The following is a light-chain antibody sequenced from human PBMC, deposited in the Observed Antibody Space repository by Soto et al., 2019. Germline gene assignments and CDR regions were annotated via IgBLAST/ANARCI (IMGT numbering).Light chain of an antibody. CDR2: KNN. V-gene: IGLV1-47*01. Sequence: QSVLTQPPSASGTPGQRVTISCSGSSSNIGSNSVFWYQQLPGTAPKLLICKNNQRPSGVPDRFSGSKSGTSASLAISGLRSDDEADYFCAAWDDSLSGRVFGGGTKVTVL. CDR3: AAWDDSLSGRV. CDR1: SSNIGSNS. J-gene: IGLJ3*02.